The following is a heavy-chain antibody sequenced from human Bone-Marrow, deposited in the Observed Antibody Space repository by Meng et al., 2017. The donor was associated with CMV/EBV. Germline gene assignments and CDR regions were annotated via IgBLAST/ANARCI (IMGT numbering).Heavy chain of an antibody. D-gene: IGHD4/OR15-4a*01. CDR3: GFDYGGRELDNWFDP. CDR1: GGSISSSSYY. Sequence: SETLSLTCTVSGGSISSSSYYWGWIRQPPGKGLEWIGSIYYSGSTYYNPSLKSRVTISVDTSKNQFSLKLSSVTAADTAVYYCGFDYGGRELDNWFDPWGQGTRVTGSS. CDR2: IYYSGST. V-gene: IGHV4-39*01. J-gene: IGHJ5*02.